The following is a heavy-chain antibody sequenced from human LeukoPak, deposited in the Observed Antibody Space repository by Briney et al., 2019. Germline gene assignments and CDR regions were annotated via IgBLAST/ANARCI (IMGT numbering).Heavy chain of an antibody. CDR3: AKDSDDYYGSGSEFDY. CDR1: GFTFSNYG. J-gene: IGHJ4*02. Sequence: PGGSLRLSCAASGFTFSNYGMHWVRQAPGKGLEWAAFIRYDGSNKHYADSVKGRFTISRDNSKNTLYLQMHSLRAEDTAIYYCAKDSDDYYGSGSEFDYWGQGTLVTVSS. CDR2: IRYDGSNK. D-gene: IGHD3-10*01. V-gene: IGHV3-30*02.